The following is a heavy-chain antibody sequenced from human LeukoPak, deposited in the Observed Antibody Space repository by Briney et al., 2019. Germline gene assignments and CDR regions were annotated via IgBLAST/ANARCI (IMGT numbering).Heavy chain of an antibody. D-gene: IGHD6-13*01. CDR2: INAGNGNT. J-gene: IGHJ6*02. CDR1: GYTFTSYA. V-gene: IGHV1-3*01. CDR3: AREHEQLVPLRLYYYYGMDV. Sequence: GGSLRLSCEAFGYTFTSYAMHWVRQAPGQRLEWMGWINAGNGNTKYSQKFQGRVTITRDTSASTAYMELSSLRSEDTAVYYCAREHEQLVPLRLYYYYGMDVWGQGTTVTVSS.